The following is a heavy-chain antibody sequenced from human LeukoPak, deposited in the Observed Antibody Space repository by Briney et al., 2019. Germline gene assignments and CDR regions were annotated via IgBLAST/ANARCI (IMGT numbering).Heavy chain of an antibody. V-gene: IGHV7-4-1*02. D-gene: IGHD2-15*01. CDR2: INTKTGDP. Sequence: ASVKVSCKASGYTFTNYAMNWVRQAPGQVLEWMGWINTKTGDPTYAQGFTGRFVFSLDTSVSTAYLEISSLKAEDTAVYYCARRYCSGGSCYYYYYYMDVWGKGTTVTVSS. CDR3: ARRYCSGGSCYYYYYYMDV. CDR1: GYTFTNYA. J-gene: IGHJ6*03.